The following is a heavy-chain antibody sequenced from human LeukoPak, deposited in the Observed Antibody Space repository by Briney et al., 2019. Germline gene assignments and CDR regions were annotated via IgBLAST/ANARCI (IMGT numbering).Heavy chain of an antibody. V-gene: IGHV1-69*05. CDR1: GGTFSSYA. CDR2: IIPIFGTA. Sequence: ASVKVSCKASGGTFSSYAISWVRQAPGQGLEWMGGIIPIFGTANYAQKFQGRVTITTDESTSTAYMELSSLRSEDTAVYYCARESRYYYGSGRQFDYWGQGTPVTVSS. D-gene: IGHD3-10*01. CDR3: ARESRYYYGSGRQFDY. J-gene: IGHJ4*02.